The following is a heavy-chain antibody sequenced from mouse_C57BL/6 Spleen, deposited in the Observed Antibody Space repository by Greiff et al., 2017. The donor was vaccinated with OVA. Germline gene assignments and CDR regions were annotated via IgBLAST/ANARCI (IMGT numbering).Heavy chain of an antibody. D-gene: IGHD1-1*01. CDR1: GYTFTSYW. Sequence: VQLQQPGAELVKPGASVKMSCKASGYTFTSYWITWVKQRPGQGLEWIGDIYPGSGSTNYNEKFKSKATLTVDTSSSTAYMQLSSLTSEDSAVYYCAREENYGSSPYAMDYWGQGTSVTVSS. J-gene: IGHJ4*01. V-gene: IGHV1-55*01. CDR3: AREENYGSSPYAMDY. CDR2: IYPGSGST.